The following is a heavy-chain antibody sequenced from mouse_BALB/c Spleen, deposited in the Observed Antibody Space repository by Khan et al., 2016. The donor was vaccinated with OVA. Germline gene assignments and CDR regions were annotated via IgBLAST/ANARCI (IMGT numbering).Heavy chain of an antibody. V-gene: IGHV9-3-1*01. Sequence: QSGGGKNGPELKKPGETVKISCKASGYTFTNYGMNWVKQAPGKGLKWMGWINTYTGEPTYADDFKGRFAFSLETSASTAYLQINNLKNEDTATYFSARPPYFSYVMVYWGQGTSVTVSS. D-gene: IGHD2-10*01. J-gene: IGHJ4*01. CDR3: ARPPYFSYVMVY. CDR2: INTYTGEP. CDR1: GYTFTNYG.